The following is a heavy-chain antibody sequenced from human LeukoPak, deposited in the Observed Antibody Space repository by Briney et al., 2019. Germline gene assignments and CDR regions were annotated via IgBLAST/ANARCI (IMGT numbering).Heavy chain of an antibody. CDR1: GFTFSSYG. CDR3: AKDRYGSGSYYVDY. Sequence: GGSLRLSCAASGFTFSSYGMHWVRQAPGKGLEWVAVISYGGSNKYYADSVKGRFTISRDNSKNTLYLQMNSLRAEDTAVYYCAKDRYGSGSYYVDYWGQGTLVTVSS. V-gene: IGHV3-30*18. D-gene: IGHD3-10*01. J-gene: IGHJ4*02. CDR2: ISYGGSNK.